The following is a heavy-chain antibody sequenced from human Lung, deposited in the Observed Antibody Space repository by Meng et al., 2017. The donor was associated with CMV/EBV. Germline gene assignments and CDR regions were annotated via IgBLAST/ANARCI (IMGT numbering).Heavy chain of an antibody. V-gene: IGHV1-2*02. J-gene: IGHJ6*02. CDR2: INPNSGGT. Sequence: SXXVSXXASGYNFTGYYIHWVRQAPGQGLEWMGWINPNSGGTNYAQKFQGRITMTGDTSITTAYMDLSRLRSDDMAVYHCARVKRYCTGGTCSSTGYYGMDFXGQGXTVTVSS. CDR1: GYNFTGYY. CDR3: ARVKRYCTGGTCSSTGYYGMDF. D-gene: IGHD2-15*01.